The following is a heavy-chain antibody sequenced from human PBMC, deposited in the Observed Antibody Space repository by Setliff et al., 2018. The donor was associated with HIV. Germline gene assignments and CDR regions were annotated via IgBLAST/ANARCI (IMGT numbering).Heavy chain of an antibody. CDR3: ARGRYNSRIDV. Sequence: ASVKVSCKASGYTFSTYDFNWVRQAAGQGLEWMGWMSPKNNGSGFAQKFQARLTMTWNTSTSTAYMELRSLTSDDTAVYYCARGRYNSRIDVWGQGTTVTVSS. D-gene: IGHD5-18*01. V-gene: IGHV1-8*01. CDR2: MSPKNNGS. CDR1: GYTFSTYD. J-gene: IGHJ6*02.